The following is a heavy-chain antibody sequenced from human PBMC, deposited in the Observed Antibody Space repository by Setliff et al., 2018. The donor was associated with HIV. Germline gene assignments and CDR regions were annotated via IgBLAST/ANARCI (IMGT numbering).Heavy chain of an antibody. V-gene: IGHV3-23*01. CDR2: IRGSGVNS. CDR1: GFTFSNYV. CDR3: AKTSNTGYFFCSDY. D-gene: IGHD3-9*01. J-gene: IGHJ4*02. Sequence: PGGSLRLSCAASGFTFSNYVINWVRRAPGKGLEWSSGIRGSGVNSYYADSVKGRFTISRDNSKNTVYLQMNSLRAEDTAVYYCAKTSNTGYFFCSDYWGQGTMVTVSS.